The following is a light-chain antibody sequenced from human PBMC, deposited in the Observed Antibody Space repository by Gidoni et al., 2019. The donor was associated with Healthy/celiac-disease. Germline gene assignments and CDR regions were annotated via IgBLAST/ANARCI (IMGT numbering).Light chain of an antibody. CDR1: QSISSY. J-gene: IGKJ2*03. V-gene: IGKV1-39*01. CDR3: QQSYSSPPS. Sequence: DIQITQSPSSLSASVGDRVTITCRASQSISSYLNRYQQKPGKAPKLLIYAASSLQSGVPSRFSGSGSGTDFTLTISSLQPEEFATYYCQQSYSSPPSFGQGTKLEIK. CDR2: AAS.